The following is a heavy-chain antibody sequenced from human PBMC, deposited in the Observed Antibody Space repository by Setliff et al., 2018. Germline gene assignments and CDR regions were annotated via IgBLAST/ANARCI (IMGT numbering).Heavy chain of an antibody. J-gene: IGHJ6*03. CDR3: ARIVVDYYYYYMDV. V-gene: IGHV3-66*02. CDR2: VCSGGTT. CDR1: AFPVSSNY. Sequence: PGGSLRLSCAASAFPVSSNYMTWVRQAPGKGLEFVSVVCSGGTTYSADSVRGRFTISRDNSKNTLNLQMNSLRAEDTGVYYCARIVVDYYYYYMDVWGKGTTVTVSS. D-gene: IGHD3-22*01.